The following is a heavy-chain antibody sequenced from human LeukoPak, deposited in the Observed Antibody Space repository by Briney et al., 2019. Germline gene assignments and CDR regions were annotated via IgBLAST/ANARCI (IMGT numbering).Heavy chain of an antibody. V-gene: IGHV3-74*01. CDR3: ASQIQLWYSHNWFDP. D-gene: IGHD5-18*01. J-gene: IGHJ5*02. CDR2: INSDGSST. Sequence: GGSLRLSCAASGFTFSSYWMHWVRQAPGKRLVWVSRINSDGSSTSYADSVKGRFTISRDNAKNTLYLQMNSLRAEDTAVYYCASQIQLWYSHNWFDPWGQGTLVTVSS. CDR1: GFTFSSYW.